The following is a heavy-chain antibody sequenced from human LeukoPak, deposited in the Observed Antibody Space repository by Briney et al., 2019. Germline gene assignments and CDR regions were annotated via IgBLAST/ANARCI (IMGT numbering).Heavy chain of an antibody. CDR3: ARADGGRLGSGSYRDYYYYYYMDV. D-gene: IGHD3-10*02. J-gene: IGHJ6*03. CDR2: MFHSGST. V-gene: IGHV4-38-2*02. Sequence: SETLSLTCTVSGYSISSGHYWAWIRQSPEKGLEWIASMFHSGSTYYNPSLKSRVTISVDTSKNQFSLKLSSVTAADTAVYYCARADGGRLGSGSYRDYYYYYYMDVWGKGTTVTVSS. CDR1: GYSISSGHY.